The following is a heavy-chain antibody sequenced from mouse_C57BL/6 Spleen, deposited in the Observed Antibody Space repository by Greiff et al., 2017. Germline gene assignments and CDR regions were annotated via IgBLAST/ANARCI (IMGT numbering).Heavy chain of an antibody. J-gene: IGHJ1*03. CDR2: ISDGGTYT. D-gene: IGHD1-1*01. CDR3: TRSPLYGSGYGWYFDV. CDR1: GFTFSSYA. V-gene: IGHV5-4*03. Sequence: DVMLVESGGGLVKPGGSLKLSCAASGFTFSSYAMSWVRQTPEKRLEWVATISDGGTYTYYPDNVKGRFTISRDNAKNNLYLQMSHLKSEDTAMYYCTRSPLYGSGYGWYFDVWGTGTTVTVSS.